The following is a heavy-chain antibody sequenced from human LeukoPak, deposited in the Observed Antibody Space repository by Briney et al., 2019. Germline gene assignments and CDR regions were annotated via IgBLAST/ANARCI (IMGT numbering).Heavy chain of an antibody. J-gene: IGHJ4*02. CDR3: ARDLGRSGWFDY. D-gene: IGHD6-19*01. Sequence: SETLSLTCTVSGGSINTYYWSWIRQPPGKGLEWIGEIYHSGSTNYNPSLKSRVTISVDKSKNQFSLKLSSVTAADTAVYYCARDLGRSGWFDYWGQGTLVTVSS. V-gene: IGHV4-59*12. CDR2: IYHSGST. CDR1: GGSINTYY.